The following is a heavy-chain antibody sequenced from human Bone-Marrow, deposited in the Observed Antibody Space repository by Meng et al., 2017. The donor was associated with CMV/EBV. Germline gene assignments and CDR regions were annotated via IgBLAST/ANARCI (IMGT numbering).Heavy chain of an antibody. Sequence: SFSRYYWSWIRQPPGKGLEWIGEIHHSGSTNYTPSLKSRVTISVDTSKNQFSLKLSSVTAADTAVYYCARGDYVWGSYRYGGFWFDPWGQGTLVTVSS. D-gene: IGHD3-16*02. CDR1: SFSRYY. CDR3: ARGDYVWGSYRYGGFWFDP. V-gene: IGHV4-34*01. CDR2: IHHSGST. J-gene: IGHJ5*02.